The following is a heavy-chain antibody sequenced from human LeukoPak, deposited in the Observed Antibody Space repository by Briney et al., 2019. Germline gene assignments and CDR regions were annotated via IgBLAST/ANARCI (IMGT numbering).Heavy chain of an antibody. CDR2: IYYSGST. CDR1: GGSISSYY. CDR3: AASSGWYGHFDH. Sequence: AETLSLTCTVSGGSISSYYWNWIRQPPGKGLEWIGYIYYSGSTNYNPSLKSRVTILVGTSKNHSSLQLSSGPAAETAAEYCAASSGWYGHFDHWGQGTLVSVSS. V-gene: IGHV4-59*01. D-gene: IGHD6-19*01. J-gene: IGHJ4*02.